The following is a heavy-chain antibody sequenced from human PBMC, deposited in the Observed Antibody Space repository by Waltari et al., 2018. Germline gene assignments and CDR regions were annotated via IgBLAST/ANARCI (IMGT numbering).Heavy chain of an antibody. CDR2: IAYDGSDK. V-gene: IGHV3-30*02. J-gene: IGHJ4*02. CDR1: GFTFDSHG. Sequence: QVEVVESGGGVVQPGGSLRLSCATSGFTFDSHGMHWVRQAPGKGLEWVALIAYDGSDKKYADAVRGRFTSSRDNFKNMIYLQMNSLRSDDTAIYYCAKSTTGDAFSAFDHWGQGTLVTASS. CDR3: AKSTTGDAFSAFDH. D-gene: IGHD2-21*01.